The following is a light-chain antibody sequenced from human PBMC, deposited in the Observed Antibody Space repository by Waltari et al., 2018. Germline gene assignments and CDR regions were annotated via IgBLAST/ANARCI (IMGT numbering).Light chain of an antibody. CDR1: QSVIYSSNNKNY. CDR2: GAS. J-gene: IGKJ3*01. CDR3: QQYYSVPGT. V-gene: IGKV4-1*01. Sequence: DIEITQSLACLAVSLCEGATNTRMSSQSVIYSSNNKNYLAWYQKKAGQPPNLLIYGASTRASGVPARFSGSGSGTDFTLTISSLQAEDVAVYYCQQYYSVPGTFGPGTKVDI.